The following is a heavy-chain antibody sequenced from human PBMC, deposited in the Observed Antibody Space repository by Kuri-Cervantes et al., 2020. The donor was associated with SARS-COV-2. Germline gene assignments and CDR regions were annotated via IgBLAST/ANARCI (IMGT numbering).Heavy chain of an antibody. V-gene: IGHV3-21*04. D-gene: IGHD2-15*01. J-gene: IGHJ4*02. CDR2: ISSRSSYI. CDR3: ARGLGYCSGGSCYSRSSSDD. CDR1: GFTFSSYS. Sequence: GESLKIPCAASGFTFSSYSMNWVRQAPGKGLEWVSSISSRSSYIYYAYSVKGRFTISRDNAKNSLYLQMNSLRAEDTAVYYCARGLGYCSGGSCYSRSSSDDWGQGTLVTVSS.